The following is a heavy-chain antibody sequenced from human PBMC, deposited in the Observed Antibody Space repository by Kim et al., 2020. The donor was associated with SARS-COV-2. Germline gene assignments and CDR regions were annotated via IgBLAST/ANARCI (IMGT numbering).Heavy chain of an antibody. J-gene: IGHJ4*02. Sequence: ASVKVSCKASGYTFTSYYIHWVRQAPGQGLEWMGIINPSGGSTSYAQKFQGRVTMTRDTSTSTVYMELSSLRSEDTAVYYCARELDDGSGSYYTPSDLDYWGQGTLVTVSS. CDR1: GYTFTSYY. CDR3: ARELDDGSGSYYTPSDLDY. CDR2: INPSGGST. D-gene: IGHD3-10*01. V-gene: IGHV1-46*01.